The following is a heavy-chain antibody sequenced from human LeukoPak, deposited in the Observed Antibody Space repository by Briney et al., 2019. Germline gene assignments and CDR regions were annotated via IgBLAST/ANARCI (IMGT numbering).Heavy chain of an antibody. CDR1: GGSISSSSYY. J-gene: IGHJ4*02. V-gene: IGHV4-39*01. Sequence: RASETLSLTCTVSGGSISSSSYYWGWIRQPPGKGLEWIGSIYYSGSTYYNPSLKSRVTISVDTSKNQFSLKLSSVTAADTAVYYCARRARSGPRFEYSSSRYYFDYWGQGTLVTVSS. CDR3: ARRARSGPRFEYSSSRYYFDY. D-gene: IGHD6-6*01. CDR2: IYYSGST.